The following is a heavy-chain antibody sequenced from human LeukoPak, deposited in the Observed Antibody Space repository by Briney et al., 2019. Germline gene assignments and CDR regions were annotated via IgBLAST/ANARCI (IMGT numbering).Heavy chain of an antibody. CDR3: ARDRDSSGWFDY. Sequence: SETLSLTCTVSGGSISGFYWGWIRQPPGKGLEWIGLIYYSGSANYNPSLKSRVTMSVDMSKNHFSLKLTSVTAADTAFYYCARDRDSSGWFDYWGQGALVTVSS. V-gene: IGHV4-59*01. J-gene: IGHJ4*02. CDR1: GGSISGFY. D-gene: IGHD6-19*01. CDR2: IYYSGSA.